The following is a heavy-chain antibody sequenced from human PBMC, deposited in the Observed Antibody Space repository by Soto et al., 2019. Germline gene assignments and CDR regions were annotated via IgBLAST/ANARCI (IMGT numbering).Heavy chain of an antibody. J-gene: IGHJ4*02. CDR2: ISYGGVNK. CDR3: AREEFEDGRGHFDY. D-gene: IGHD3-22*01. CDR1: GFTFSTSV. Sequence: QVQLVESGGGVVQPGGSLRLSCAASGFTFSTSVMHWVRQAPGKGLEWRAIISYGGVNKYYADSVKGRFTISRDISESTLYLQMNSLRTEHTAVYYCAREEFEDGRGHFDYWGQGTLVSVSS. V-gene: IGHV3-30-3*01.